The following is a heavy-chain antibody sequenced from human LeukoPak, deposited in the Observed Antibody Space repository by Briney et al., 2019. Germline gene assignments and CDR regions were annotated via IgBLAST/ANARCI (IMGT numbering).Heavy chain of an antibody. V-gene: IGHV1-69*06. Sequence: SVKVSCKASGGTFSSYAISWVRQAPGQGLEWMGGIIPIFGTVNYAQKFQGRVTITADKSTSTAYMELSSLRSEDTAVYYCARDYDSSGYYTDAFDIWGQGTMVTVSS. CDR1: GGTFSSYA. J-gene: IGHJ3*02. CDR2: IIPIFGTV. CDR3: ARDYDSSGYYTDAFDI. D-gene: IGHD3-22*01.